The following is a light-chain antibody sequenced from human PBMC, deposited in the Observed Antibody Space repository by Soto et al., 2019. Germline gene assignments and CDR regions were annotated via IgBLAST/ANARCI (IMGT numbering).Light chain of an antibody. CDR3: ASWDVSLVV. CDR2: SDN. J-gene: IGLJ2*01. V-gene: IGLV1-44*01. Sequence: VLTQPPSASGTPGQRVTISCSGSSSNIGTNTVIWYQQLPGTAPKLLIYSDNQRPSGVPDRFSGSKSGTSASLAISGLQSEDEADYYCASWDVSLVVFGGGTKLTVL. CDR1: SSNIGTNT.